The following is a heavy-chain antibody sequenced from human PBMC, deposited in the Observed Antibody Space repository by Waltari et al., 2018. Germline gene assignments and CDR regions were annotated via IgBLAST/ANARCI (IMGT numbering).Heavy chain of an antibody. CDR1: GYTFTGYY. CDR3: ARDLEPLWFREYKEFDY. J-gene: IGHJ4*02. Sequence: QVQLVQSGAEVKKPGASVKVSCKASGYTFTGYYMHWVRQAPGQGLEWMGWINPNSGGTNYAQKFQGRVTMTRDTSISTAYMELSRLRSDDTAVYYCARDLEPLWFREYKEFDYWGQGTLVTVSS. D-gene: IGHD3-10*01. CDR2: INPNSGGT. V-gene: IGHV1-2*02.